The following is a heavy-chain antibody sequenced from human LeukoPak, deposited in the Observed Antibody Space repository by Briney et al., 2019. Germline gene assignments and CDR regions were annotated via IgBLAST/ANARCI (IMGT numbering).Heavy chain of an antibody. Sequence: ASVKVSCKVSGYTLTELSMHWVRQAPGKGLEWMGGFGPEDGETIYAQKFQGRVTTTEDTSTDTAYMELSSLRSEDTAVYYCATFPIAVAGNFDYWGQGTLVTVSS. CDR3: ATFPIAVAGNFDY. CDR1: GYTLTELS. CDR2: FGPEDGET. J-gene: IGHJ4*02. V-gene: IGHV1-24*01. D-gene: IGHD6-19*01.